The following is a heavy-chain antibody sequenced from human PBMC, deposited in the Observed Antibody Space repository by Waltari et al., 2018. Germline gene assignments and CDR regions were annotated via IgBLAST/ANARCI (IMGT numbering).Heavy chain of an antibody. Sequence: QVQLQESGPGLVKPSETLSLTCIVSNGSIASSGYYWGWIRQPPGKGLEWIGNIFYTGNTYYTPSRKGRVAMSVDTSKNHFSLTLSFVTAADTAVYYCARRIATQRDSFDYWGQGTLVTVSS. CDR2: IFYTGNT. CDR1: NGSIASSGYY. CDR3: ARRIATQRDSFDY. D-gene: IGHD6-6*01. V-gene: IGHV4-39*01. J-gene: IGHJ4*02.